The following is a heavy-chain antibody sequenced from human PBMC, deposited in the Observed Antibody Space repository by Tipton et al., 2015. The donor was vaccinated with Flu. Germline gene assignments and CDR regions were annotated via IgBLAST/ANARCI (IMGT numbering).Heavy chain of an antibody. J-gene: IGHJ4*02. CDR1: GGSINSSAYY. CDR2: IYYSGST. D-gene: IGHD6-13*01. CDR3: AIDDFGSSWYGY. V-gene: IGHV4-39*07. Sequence: TLSLTCTVSGGSINSSAYYWGWIRQTPGKGLEWIGNIYYSGSTFYNPSLKSRVTISLDKSTNQFSLRLSSVTAADTAIYYCAIDDFGSSWYGYWGQGSLVTVSS.